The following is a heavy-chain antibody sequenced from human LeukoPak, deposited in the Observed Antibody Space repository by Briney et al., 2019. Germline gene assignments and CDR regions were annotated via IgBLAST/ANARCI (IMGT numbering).Heavy chain of an antibody. Sequence: GGSLRLSCAASGFTFSDYYMTWIRQAPGKGLEWVSYINSSSSAIYYADSVKGRFTISRDNAKNSLYLQMNSLRAEDTAVYYCARAIVATINFDYWGQGTLVTVSS. D-gene: IGHD5-12*01. CDR2: INSSSSAI. J-gene: IGHJ4*02. CDR1: GFTFSDYY. V-gene: IGHV3-11*04. CDR3: ARAIVATINFDY.